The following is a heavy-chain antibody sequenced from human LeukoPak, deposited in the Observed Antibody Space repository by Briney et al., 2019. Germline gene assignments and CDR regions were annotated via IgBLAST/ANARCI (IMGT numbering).Heavy chain of an antibody. V-gene: IGHV3-21*01. CDR3: ARGHCSGGSCHGAFDI. Sequence: PGGSLRLSCAASGFTVSSNYMSWVRRAPGKGLEWVSSISSSSSYIYYADSVKGRFTISRDNAKNSLYLQMNSLRAEDTAVYYCARGHCSGGSCHGAFDIWGQGTMVTVSS. J-gene: IGHJ3*02. CDR2: ISSSSSYI. CDR1: GFTVSSNY. D-gene: IGHD2-15*01.